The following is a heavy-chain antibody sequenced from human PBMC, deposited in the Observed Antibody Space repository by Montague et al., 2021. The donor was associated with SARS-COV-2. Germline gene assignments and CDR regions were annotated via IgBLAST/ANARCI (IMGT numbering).Heavy chain of an antibody. Sequence: SETLSLTCTVSGGSVSRSRYYWGWIRQPPGRGLEWVGCISYSGRPYFSSSLKSRLTISVDSSENQFSLRLSSVTAADTAVYYCASSSYYGSGTYVYNSYIDVWGKGTTVTVSS. V-gene: IGHV4-39*01. CDR2: ISYSGRP. D-gene: IGHD3-10*01. J-gene: IGHJ6*03. CDR1: GGSVSRSRYY. CDR3: ASSSYYGSGTYVYNSYIDV.